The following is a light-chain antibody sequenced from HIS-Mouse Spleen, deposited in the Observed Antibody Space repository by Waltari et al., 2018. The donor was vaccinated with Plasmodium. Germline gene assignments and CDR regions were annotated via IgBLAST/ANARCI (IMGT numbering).Light chain of an antibody. CDR2: GAS. J-gene: IGKJ1*01. CDR1: QSVSSSY. V-gene: IGKV3-20*01. Sequence: EIVLTQSPGTLSLSPGERATLSCRASQSVSSSYLAWYQQKPGQAPRLRIYGASSRATGIPDRFSGSGSGTDFILTISRLEPEDFAVYYCQQYGSSGTFGQGTKVEIK. CDR3: QQYGSSGT.